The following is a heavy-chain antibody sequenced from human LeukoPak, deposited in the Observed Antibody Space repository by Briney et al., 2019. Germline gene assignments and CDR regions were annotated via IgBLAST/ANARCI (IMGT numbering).Heavy chain of an antibody. CDR2: IYQSGST. D-gene: IGHD1-26*01. Sequence: SETLSLTCTVSGYSIRNGYNWGWIRLVPGKGLEWLGSIYQSGSTYDNPSLKSRVTLSIDTSKNQFSLKLSSVTAADTAVYYCASKKGLGAIDYWGQGTLVTVSS. CDR3: ASKKGLGAIDY. V-gene: IGHV4-38-2*02. CDR1: GYSIRNGYN. J-gene: IGHJ4*02.